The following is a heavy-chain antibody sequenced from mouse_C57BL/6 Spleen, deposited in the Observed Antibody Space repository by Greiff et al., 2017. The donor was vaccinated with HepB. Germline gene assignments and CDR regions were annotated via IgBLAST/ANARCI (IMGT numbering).Heavy chain of an antibody. CDR2: ISNLAYSI. D-gene: IGHD4-1*02. CDR1: GFTFSDYG. V-gene: IGHV5-15*01. J-gene: IGHJ4*01. CDR3: ARHATGTRAMDY. Sequence: DVQLVESGGGLVQPGGSLKLSCAASGFTFSDYGMAWVRQAPRKGPEWVAFISNLAYSIYYADTVTGRFTISRENAKNTLYLEMSSLRSEDTAMYYCARHATGTRAMDYWGHGTSVTVSS.